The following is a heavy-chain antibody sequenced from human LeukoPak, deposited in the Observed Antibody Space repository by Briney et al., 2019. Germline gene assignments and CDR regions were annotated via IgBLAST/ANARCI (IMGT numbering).Heavy chain of an antibody. V-gene: IGHV4-39*01. D-gene: IGHD2-2*01. J-gene: IGHJ4*02. CDR3: ARRVVPAAIGYFDY. Sequence: SETLSLTCTVSGGSISSSSYYWGWIRQPPGKGLEWIGSIYYSGSTYYNPSLKSRVTTSVDTSKNQFSLKLSSVTAADTAVYYCARRVVPAAIGYFDYWGQGTLVTVSS. CDR2: IYYSGST. CDR1: GGSISSSSYY.